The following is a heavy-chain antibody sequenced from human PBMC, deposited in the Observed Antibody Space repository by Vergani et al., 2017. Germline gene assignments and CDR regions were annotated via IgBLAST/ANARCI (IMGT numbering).Heavy chain of an antibody. J-gene: IGHJ5*02. Sequence: QVQLQESGPGLVKPSQTLSLTCTVSGGSISSSSYYWGWIRQPPGKGLEWIGSIYYSGSTYYNPSLKSRVTISVDTSKNQFSLKLSSVTAADTAVYYCARDAGIAAAGTGINWFDPWGQGTLVTVSS. CDR1: GGSISSSSYY. CDR2: IYYSGST. D-gene: IGHD6-13*01. V-gene: IGHV4-39*07. CDR3: ARDAGIAAAGTGINWFDP.